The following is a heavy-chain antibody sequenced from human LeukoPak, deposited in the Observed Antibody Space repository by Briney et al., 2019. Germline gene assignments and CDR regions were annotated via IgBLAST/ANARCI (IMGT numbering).Heavy chain of an antibody. V-gene: IGHV3-48*01. CDR1: GITFSSFW. D-gene: IGHD6-13*01. CDR2: ISSSSSTI. CDR3: ARDGYSSTDY. J-gene: IGHJ4*02. Sequence: PGGSLRLSCAVSGITFSSFWMNWVRQAPGKGLEWVSYISSSSSTIYYADSVKGRFTISRDNAKNSLYLQMNSLRAEDTAVYYCARDGYSSTDYWGQGTLVTVSS.